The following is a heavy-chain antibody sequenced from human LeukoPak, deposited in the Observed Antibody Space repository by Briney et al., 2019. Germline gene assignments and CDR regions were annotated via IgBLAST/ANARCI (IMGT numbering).Heavy chain of an antibody. CDR1: GFTFSSYW. J-gene: IGHJ4*02. V-gene: IGHV3-7*01. CDR3: ARVMTMVRPGGDY. Sequence: GGSLRLSCAASGFTFSSYWMSWVRQAPGKGLEWVANIKQDGSEQYYVDSVKGRFTISRDNAKNSLYLQMNSLRAEDTAVYYCARVMTMVRPGGDYWGQGTLVSVSS. CDR2: IKQDGSEQ. D-gene: IGHD3-10*01.